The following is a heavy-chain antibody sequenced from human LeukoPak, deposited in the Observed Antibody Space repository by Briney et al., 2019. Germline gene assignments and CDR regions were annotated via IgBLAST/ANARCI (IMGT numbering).Heavy chain of an antibody. J-gene: IGHJ6*02. V-gene: IGHV3-7*01. CDR1: GFTFSSYW. CDR3: ARANVRKYSSGWYANYYYYYGMDI. CDR2: IKQDGSEK. Sequence: GGSLRLSCAASGFTFSSYWMSWVRQAPGKGLEWVANIKQDGSEKYYVDSVKGRFTISRDNAKNSLYLQMNSLRAEDTAVYYCARANVRKYSSGWYANYYYYYGMDIWGQGTTVTVSS. D-gene: IGHD6-19*01.